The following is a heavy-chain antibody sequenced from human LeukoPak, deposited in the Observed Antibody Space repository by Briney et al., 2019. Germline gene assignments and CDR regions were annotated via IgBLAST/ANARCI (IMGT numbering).Heavy chain of an antibody. V-gene: IGHV1-8*01. CDR1: GYTFTSYD. J-gene: IGHJ4*02. CDR2: MNPNSGNT. CDR3: ARIGMIVVANDFDY. Sequence: ASVKVSCKASGYTFTSYDINWVRQATGQGLEWMGWMNPNSGNTGYAQKFQGRVTMTRNTSISTAYMELSSLRSEDTAVYYCARIGMIVVANDFDYWGQGTLVTVSS. D-gene: IGHD3-22*01.